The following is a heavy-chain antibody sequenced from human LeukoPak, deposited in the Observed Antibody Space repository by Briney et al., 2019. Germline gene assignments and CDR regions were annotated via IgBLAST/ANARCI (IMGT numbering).Heavy chain of an antibody. Sequence: GGSLRLSCAASEFTFGNAWMSWVRQAPGKGLEWVGRIKSKVDGETTDYAAPVRGRFTISRDNSKNTLYLQMNSLRAEDTAVYYCVGELGIKSFHYWGQGTLVTVSS. CDR1: EFTFGNAW. CDR2: IKSKVDGETT. CDR3: VGELGIKSFHY. V-gene: IGHV3-15*01. J-gene: IGHJ4*02. D-gene: IGHD3-16*01.